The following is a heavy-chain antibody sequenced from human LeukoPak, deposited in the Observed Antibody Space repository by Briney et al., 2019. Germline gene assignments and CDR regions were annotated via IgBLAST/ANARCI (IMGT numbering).Heavy chain of an antibody. J-gene: IGHJ4*02. CDR3: VAVPETDFWTGFYLDY. D-gene: IGHD3/OR15-3a*01. V-gene: IGHV3-9*01. CDR2: ITWHSGSM. Sequence: GGSLRLSCAASGFTFSSYWMSWVRQAPGKGLEWVSGITWHSGSMGYADSVKGRFTVSRDNAKNSLYLQMSSLRAEDTALYYCVAVPETDFWTGFYLDYWGQGILVTVSS. CDR1: GFTFSSYW.